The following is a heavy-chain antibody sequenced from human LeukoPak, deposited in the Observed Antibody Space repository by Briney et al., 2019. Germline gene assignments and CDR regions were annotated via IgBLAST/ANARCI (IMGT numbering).Heavy chain of an antibody. D-gene: IGHD6-19*01. Sequence: GGSLRLSCAASGFTFSSYEMNWVRQAPGKGLQWVSYVSSSGSTIYYADSVKGRFTISRDNAKNSLYLQMNSLRAEDTAVYYCARDRSSGPWYYYYMDVWGKGTTVTVSS. CDR3: ARDRSSGPWYYYYMDV. V-gene: IGHV3-48*03. CDR2: VSSSGSTI. CDR1: GFTFSSYE. J-gene: IGHJ6*03.